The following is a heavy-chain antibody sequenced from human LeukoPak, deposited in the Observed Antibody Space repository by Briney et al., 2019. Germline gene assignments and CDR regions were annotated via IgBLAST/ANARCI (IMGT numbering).Heavy chain of an antibody. J-gene: IGHJ4*02. V-gene: IGHV4-61*01. CDR1: GGSVSSGSYY. CDR3: ARGKMVRGRSSYYFDY. D-gene: IGHD3-10*01. Sequence: KPSETLSLTCTVSGGSVSSGSYYWSWIRQPPGKGLEWIGYIYYSGSTNYNPSLKSRVTISVDTSKNQFSLKLSSVTAADTAVYYCARGKMVRGRSSYYFDYWGQGTLVTVSS. CDR2: IYYSGST.